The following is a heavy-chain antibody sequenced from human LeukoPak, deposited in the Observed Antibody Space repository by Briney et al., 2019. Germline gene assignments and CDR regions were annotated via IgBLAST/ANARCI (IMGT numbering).Heavy chain of an antibody. D-gene: IGHD4-11*01. CDR2: ISHDGRNE. V-gene: IGHV3-30*18. CDR1: GFTFSSFG. J-gene: IGHJ4*02. CDR3: AKDRHTVTTFDY. Sequence: PGRSLRLSCAASGFTFSSFGMHWVRQAPGKGLEWVAVISHDGRNEYYADSVKGRFTISRDNSKNTVYLQMNSLRPEDTAVYYCAKDRHTVTTFDYWGQGTLVTVSS.